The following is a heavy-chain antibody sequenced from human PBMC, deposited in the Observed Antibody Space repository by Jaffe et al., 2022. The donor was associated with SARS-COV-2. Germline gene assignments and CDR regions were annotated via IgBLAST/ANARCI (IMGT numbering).Heavy chain of an antibody. J-gene: IGHJ3*02. V-gene: IGHV3-7*01. Sequence: EVQLVESGGGVVQPGGSLRLSCAASAFSFNLYWMSWVRQAPGKGLEWVAIINQDGSEKYYVDSVKGRFTISRDNAKNSLYLQMNSLRAEDTAVYYCARDIHRTGDIWGQGTMVTVSS. CDR3: ARDIHRTGDI. CDR2: INQDGSEK. D-gene: IGHD5-18*01. CDR1: AFSFNLYW.